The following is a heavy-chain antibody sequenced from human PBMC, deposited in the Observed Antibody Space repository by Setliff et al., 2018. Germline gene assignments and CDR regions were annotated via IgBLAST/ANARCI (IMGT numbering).Heavy chain of an antibody. J-gene: IGHJ3*02. CDR3: VRDRAAIVVGPPTAAFDI. Sequence: ASVKVSCKAFGYTFAKYGTSWVRQAPGQGLEWMGWISGYNGYTVYAQKLQGRVTLTTDTSTGTAYMEVRSLRFDDTAQYYCVRDRAAIVVGPPTAAFDIWGQGTMVTVSS. V-gene: IGHV1-18*01. CDR1: GYTFAKYG. D-gene: IGHD2-2*01. CDR2: ISGYNGYT.